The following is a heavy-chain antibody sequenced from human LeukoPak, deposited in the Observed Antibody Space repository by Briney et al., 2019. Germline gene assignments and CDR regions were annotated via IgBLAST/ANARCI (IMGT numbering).Heavy chain of an antibody. CDR1: GFTFSTYW. Sequence: AGGSLRLSCAASGFTFSTYWMHWVRRAPGKGLVWVSRISTDGSVTSYADSVKGRFTISRDNSKNTLYLQMNSLSRDDTAVYYCVGVGGYDSSGFLDYWGQGTLVTVSS. V-gene: IGHV3-74*01. J-gene: IGHJ4*02. CDR3: VGVGGYDSSGFLDY. CDR2: ISTDGSVT. D-gene: IGHD3-22*01.